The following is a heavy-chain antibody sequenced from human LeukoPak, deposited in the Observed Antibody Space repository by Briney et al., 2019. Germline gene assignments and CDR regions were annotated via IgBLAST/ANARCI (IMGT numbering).Heavy chain of an antibody. J-gene: IGHJ4*02. Sequence: GGSLRLSCAASGFTFSSYSMNWVRQAPGKGLEWVSSISSSSSYIYYADSVKGRFTISRDNAKNSLYPQMNSLRAEDTAVYYCASWGEYYDSSGYFDYWGQGTLVTVSS. CDR1: GFTFSSYS. D-gene: IGHD3-22*01. V-gene: IGHV3-21*01. CDR3: ASWGEYYDSSGYFDY. CDR2: ISSSSSYI.